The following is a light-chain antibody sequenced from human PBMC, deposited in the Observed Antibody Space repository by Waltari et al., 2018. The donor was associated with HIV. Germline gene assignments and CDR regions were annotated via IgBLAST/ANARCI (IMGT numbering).Light chain of an antibody. J-gene: IGLJ3*02. CDR2: SNS. CDR3: ATWDDTLDGPV. Sequence: HSVLTPSPSPSGPPGQRVPISCSGATPTIGRKSVRWYQQAPGTAPQLFMFSNSLRPSGVPDRFSGSKSGTSASLAISGLQSEDEADYYCATWDDTLDGPVFGGGTRLTVL. CDR1: TPTIGRKS. V-gene: IGLV1-44*01.